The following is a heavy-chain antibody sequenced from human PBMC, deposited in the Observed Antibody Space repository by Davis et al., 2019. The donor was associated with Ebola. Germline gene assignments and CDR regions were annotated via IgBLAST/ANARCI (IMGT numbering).Heavy chain of an antibody. Sequence: SETLSLTCAVYGGSFSGYYWSWIRQPPGKGLEWIGEINHSGSTNYNPSLKSRVTISVDTSKNQFSLKLSSVTAADTAVYYCARGRGLYGSGSYPYNWFDPWGQGTLVTVSS. CDR1: GGSFSGYY. CDR2: INHSGST. CDR3: ARGRGLYGSGSYPYNWFDP. D-gene: IGHD3-10*01. J-gene: IGHJ5*02. V-gene: IGHV4-34*01.